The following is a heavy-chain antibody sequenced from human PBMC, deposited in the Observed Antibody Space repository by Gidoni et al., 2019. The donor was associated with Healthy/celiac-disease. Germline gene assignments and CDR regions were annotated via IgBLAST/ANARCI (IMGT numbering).Heavy chain of an antibody. J-gene: IGHJ3*02. CDR2: FDPEGGET. D-gene: IGHD2-15*01. CDR1: GYTLTELS. CDR3: ATAEVAGAFDI. Sequence: QVQLVQAGAEVKKPRASVKVCCKVSGYTLTELSMHWVRSAPGTGLKWMGGFDPEGGETIYAQKFQGRVTMTEDTSTDTAYMELSSLRSEDTAVYYCATAEVAGAFDIWGQGTMVTVSS. V-gene: IGHV1-24*01.